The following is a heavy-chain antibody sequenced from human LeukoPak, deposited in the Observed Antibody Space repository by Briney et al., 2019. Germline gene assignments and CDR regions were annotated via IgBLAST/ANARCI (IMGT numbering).Heavy chain of an antibody. V-gene: IGHV1-2*06. J-gene: IGHJ4*02. CDR3: AREISSGWYAPFDY. D-gene: IGHD6-19*01. Sequence: ASVKVSCKASGYTFTGYYMHWVRQAPGQGLEWMGRINPNSGGTNYAQKFQGRVTMTRDTSISTAYMEPSRLRSDDTAVYYCAREISSGWYAPFDYWGQGTLVTVSS. CDR1: GYTFTGYY. CDR2: INPNSGGT.